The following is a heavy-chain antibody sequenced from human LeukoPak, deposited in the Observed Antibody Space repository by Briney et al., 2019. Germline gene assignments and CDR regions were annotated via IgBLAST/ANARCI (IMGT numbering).Heavy chain of an antibody. D-gene: IGHD6-13*01. J-gene: IGHJ4*02. CDR1: GYTFTSYD. CDR2: MNPNSGNT. Sequence: ASVTVSCKASGYTFTSYDINWVRQATGQGLEWMGWMNPNSGNTGFAQQFQGRVTITRNTSITTAYMELSSLRSEDTAVYYCARGQQLDFDYWGQGTLVTVSS. CDR3: ARGQQLDFDY. V-gene: IGHV1-8*03.